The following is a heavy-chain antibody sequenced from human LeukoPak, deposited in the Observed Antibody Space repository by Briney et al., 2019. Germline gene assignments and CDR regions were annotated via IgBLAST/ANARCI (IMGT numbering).Heavy chain of an antibody. D-gene: IGHD6-13*01. CDR2: INHSGST. CDR1: GGSFSGYY. J-gene: IGHJ4*02. CDR3: ARGSRMSSWY. V-gene: IGHV4-34*01. Sequence: SETLSVTCAVYGGSFSGYYWSWIRQPPGKGLEWIGEINHSGSTNYNPSLKSRVTISVDTSKNQFSLKLSSVTAADTAVYYCARGSRMSSWYWGQGTLVAVSS.